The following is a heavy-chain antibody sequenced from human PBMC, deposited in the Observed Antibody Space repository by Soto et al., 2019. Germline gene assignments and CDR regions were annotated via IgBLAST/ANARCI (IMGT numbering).Heavy chain of an antibody. CDR2: ISYDGSNK. CDR3: ARPGCSGWPIY. J-gene: IGHJ4*02. Sequence: QVQLVESGGGVVQPGRSLRLSCAASGFTFSTFPMHWVRQAPGKGLEWVSLISYDGSNKYYADSVKGRFTISRDNSKNTLYLQMNSLRTEDTAVYYCARPGCSGWPIYWGQGTLVTVSS. CDR1: GFTFSTFP. V-gene: IGHV3-30-3*01. D-gene: IGHD3-3*01.